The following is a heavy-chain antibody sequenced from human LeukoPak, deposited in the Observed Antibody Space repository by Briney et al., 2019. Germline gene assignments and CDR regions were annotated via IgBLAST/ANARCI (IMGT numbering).Heavy chain of an antibody. CDR3: AREGYSYYQRAFDY. Sequence: SQTQSLTCTVSGGSISSGGYYWSWIRQHPGKGLEWIGYIYYSGSTYYNPSLKSRVTISVDTSKNQFSLKLSSVTAADTAVYYCAREGYSYYQRAFDYWGQGTLVTVSS. J-gene: IGHJ4*02. D-gene: IGHD5-18*01. CDR2: IYYSGST. V-gene: IGHV4-31*03. CDR1: GGSISSGGYY.